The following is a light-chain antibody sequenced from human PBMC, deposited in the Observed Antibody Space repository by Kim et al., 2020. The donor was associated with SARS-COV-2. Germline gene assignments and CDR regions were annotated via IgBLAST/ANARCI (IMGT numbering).Light chain of an antibody. CDR1: QTIKST. CDR3: QQSNDWPPLT. J-gene: IGKJ1*01. V-gene: IGKV3-15*01. CDR2: DAT. Sequence: SPGERATLSCRASQTIKSTLVWYQQKPGQAPRLLIYDATTRAPGIPARFIGSGSETDFTLTISSLQSEDFAVYYCQQSNDWPPLTFGQGTKVDIK.